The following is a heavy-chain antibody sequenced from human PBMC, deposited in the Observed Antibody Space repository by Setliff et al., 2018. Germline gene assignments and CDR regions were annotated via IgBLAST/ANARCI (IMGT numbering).Heavy chain of an antibody. J-gene: IGHJ6*03. CDR1: GDSISRYY. Sequence: SETLSLTCTVSGDSISRYYWSWIRQPPGKGLEWIGHIYTSGSTKYNPSLESRVTISLDVPKNQFSLKLTSVTAADTAVYYCARTGTTYYYSCMDVWGKGTTVTVSS. CDR3: ARTGTTYYYSCMDV. CDR2: IYTSGST. V-gene: IGHV4-4*08. D-gene: IGHD3-22*01.